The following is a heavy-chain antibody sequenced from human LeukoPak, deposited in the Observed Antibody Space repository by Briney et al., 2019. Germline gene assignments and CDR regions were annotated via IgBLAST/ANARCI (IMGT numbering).Heavy chain of an antibody. Sequence: PSETLSLTCTVSGGSISSSSYYWGWIRQPPGKGLEWIGEINHSGSTNYNPSLKSRVTISVDTSKNQFSMKLRSVTAADTAVYYCARGGWSAFDIWGQGTMVTVSS. D-gene: IGHD3-10*01. CDR3: ARGGWSAFDI. V-gene: IGHV4-39*07. CDR1: GGSISSSSYY. CDR2: INHSGST. J-gene: IGHJ3*02.